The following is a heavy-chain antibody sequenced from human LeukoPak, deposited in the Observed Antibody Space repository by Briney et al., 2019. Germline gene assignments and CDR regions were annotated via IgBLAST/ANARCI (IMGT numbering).Heavy chain of an antibody. J-gene: IGHJ4*02. CDR3: ARDGDEGPYGSGSSFDY. CDR2: IYTSGST. V-gene: IGHV4-61*02. D-gene: IGHD3-10*01. Sequence: SETLSLTCTVSGGSISSGTYYWNWIRQPAGKGLEWIGRIYTSGSTNCNPSLKSRVTISVDTSKNQFSLKLSSVTAADTAMYYCARDGDEGPYGSGSSFDYWGQGTLVTVSS. CDR1: GGSISSGTYY.